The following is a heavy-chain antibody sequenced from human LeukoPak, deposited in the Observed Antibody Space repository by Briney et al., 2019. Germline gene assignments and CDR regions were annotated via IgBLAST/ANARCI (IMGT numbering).Heavy chain of an antibody. Sequence: SETLSLTCTVSGGSISSSSYYWVWNRQHPGKGLEWIGYIYYSGSTYYNPSLKSRLTIPVDTPKNQFSLKLSSVTAADTAVYYCARTTVVAKYFDYWGQGTLVTVSS. D-gene: IGHD4-23*01. CDR1: GGSISSSSYY. CDR2: IYYSGST. V-gene: IGHV4-31*03. CDR3: ARTTVVAKYFDY. J-gene: IGHJ4*02.